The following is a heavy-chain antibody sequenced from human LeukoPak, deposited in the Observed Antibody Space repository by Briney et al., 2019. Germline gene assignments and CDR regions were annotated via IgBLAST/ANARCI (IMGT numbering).Heavy chain of an antibody. CDR3: ARESAGGKGLLFDY. D-gene: IGHD2-15*01. V-gene: IGHV3-21*01. Sequence: PGGSLRLSCAASGFTFSSYNMNWVRQAPGKGLEWVSAISSSSSKIYYADSVKGRFTISRDNAKNSLYLQMNSLRAEDTAVYYCARESAGGKGLLFDYWGQGTLVTVSS. CDR2: ISSSSSKI. J-gene: IGHJ4*02. CDR1: GFTFSSYN.